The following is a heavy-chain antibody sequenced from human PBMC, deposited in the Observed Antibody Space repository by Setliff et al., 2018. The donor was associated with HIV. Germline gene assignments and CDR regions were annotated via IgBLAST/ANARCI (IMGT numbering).Heavy chain of an antibody. CDR3: ARGTGSYSYFDS. V-gene: IGHV1-18*01. D-gene: IGHD1-26*01. J-gene: IGHJ4*02. CDR2: ISAYNGNT. CDR1: GYTFTSYG. Sequence: ASVKVSCKASGYTFTSYGISWVRQAPGQGLEWMGWISAYNGNTNYAQKLQGRVTMTTDTSTSTAYMELSSLTSEDTAVYFCARGTGSYSYFDSWGLGTLVTVSS.